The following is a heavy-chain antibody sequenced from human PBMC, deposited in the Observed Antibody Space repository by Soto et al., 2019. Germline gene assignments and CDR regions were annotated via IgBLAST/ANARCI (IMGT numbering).Heavy chain of an antibody. CDR3: ARQPERIAEIGWFDP. Sequence: EVQLVESGGGLVQPGGSLRLSCAASGFTFSSYSMTWGLQAPGKGLGWFSYISSSSSTIYYAGSVKGRFTISRDKANHSLYLHMNSLSAEDTAVYYIARQPERIAEIGWFDPWGQGTLVTVSS. J-gene: IGHJ5*02. CDR2: ISSSSSTI. V-gene: IGHV3-48*01. CDR1: GFTFSSYS. D-gene: IGHD6-13*01.